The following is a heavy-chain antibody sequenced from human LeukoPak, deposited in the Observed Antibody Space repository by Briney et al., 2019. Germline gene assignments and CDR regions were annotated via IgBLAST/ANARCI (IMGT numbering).Heavy chain of an antibody. J-gene: IGHJ3*02. CDR2: INHSGST. Sequence: SETLSLICAVYGGSFSGYYWSWIRQPPGKGLEWIGEINHSGSTNYNPSLKSRVTISVDTSKNQFSLKLSSVTVADTAVYYCARERRYCSGGSCYWARVDAFDIWGQGTMVTVSS. CDR1: GGSFSGYY. CDR3: ARERRYCSGGSCYWARVDAFDI. D-gene: IGHD2-15*01. V-gene: IGHV4-34*01.